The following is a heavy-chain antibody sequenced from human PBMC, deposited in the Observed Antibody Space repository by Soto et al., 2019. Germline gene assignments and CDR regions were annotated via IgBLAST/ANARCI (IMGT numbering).Heavy chain of an antibody. CDR2: INPNSGGT. D-gene: IGHD1-26*01. Sequence: GASVKVSCKASGYTFTGYYMHWVRQAPGQGLEWMGWINPNSGGTNYAQKFQGWVTMTRDTSISTAYMELSRLRSDDTAVYYCASSPGVGATAFDIWGQGTMVTVSS. V-gene: IGHV1-2*04. CDR1: GYTFTGYY. J-gene: IGHJ3*02. CDR3: ASSPGVGATAFDI.